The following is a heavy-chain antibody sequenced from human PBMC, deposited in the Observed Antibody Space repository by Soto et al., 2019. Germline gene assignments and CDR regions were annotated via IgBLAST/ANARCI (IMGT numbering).Heavy chain of an antibody. CDR3: ARDVWFGAFDC. Sequence: VQLQESGPGLVKPSGTLSLTCTVSGASISSNEWWSWVRQPPGKGLEWIGQFHHTGPTRYNPSLESRVIISVDKPKNQFSLKMDYVTAADTAVYYCARDVWFGAFDCWGQGTLVIVSS. CDR1: GASISSNEW. CDR2: FHHTGPT. J-gene: IGHJ4*02. D-gene: IGHD3-10*01. V-gene: IGHV4-4*02.